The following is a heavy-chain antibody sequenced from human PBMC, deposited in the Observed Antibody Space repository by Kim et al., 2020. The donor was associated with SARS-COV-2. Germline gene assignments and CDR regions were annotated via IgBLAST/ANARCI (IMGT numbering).Heavy chain of an antibody. V-gene: IGHV3-23*01. CDR1: GFTFSDYP. Sequence: GGSLRLSCVASGFTFSDYPMNWVRQLPGKGLQWVAGVSGSGGSTFYADSLEGQFNVSRDNSKNTVFLQMNSLRPEDTARYYRARGKIRTSRLYDLWGQGTLVTVSP. CDR2: VSGSGGST. CDR3: ARGKIRTSRLYDL. D-gene: IGHD3-16*01. J-gene: IGHJ4*02.